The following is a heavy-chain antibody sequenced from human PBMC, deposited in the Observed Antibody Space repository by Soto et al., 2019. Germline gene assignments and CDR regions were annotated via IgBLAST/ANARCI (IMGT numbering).Heavy chain of an antibody. CDR3: ARGVAAQPIENYYYSYYMDV. CDR1: GYTFTGYY. D-gene: IGHD6-6*01. V-gene: IGHV1-2*04. CDR2: INPNSGGT. J-gene: IGHJ6*03. Sequence: ASVKVSCKASGYTFTGYYMHWVRQAPGQGLEWMGWINPNSGGTNYAQKFQGWVTMTRDTSISTAYMELSRLRSDDTAVYYCARGVAAQPIENYYYSYYMDVWGKGTTVTVSS.